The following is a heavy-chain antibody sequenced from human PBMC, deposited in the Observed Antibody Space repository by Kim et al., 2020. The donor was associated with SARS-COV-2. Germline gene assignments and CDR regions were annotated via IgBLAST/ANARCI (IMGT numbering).Heavy chain of an antibody. D-gene: IGHD1-1*01. CDR3: ARSYSTNYYYYYYMDV. Sequence: SETLSLTCAVSGGSISSGGYSWSWIRQPPGKGLEWIGYIYHSGSTYYNPSLKSRVTISVDRSKNQFSLKLSSVTAADTAVYYCARSYSTNYYYYYYMDVWGKGTTVTVS. CDR1: GGSISSGGYS. V-gene: IGHV4-30-2*01. CDR2: IYHSGST. J-gene: IGHJ6*03.